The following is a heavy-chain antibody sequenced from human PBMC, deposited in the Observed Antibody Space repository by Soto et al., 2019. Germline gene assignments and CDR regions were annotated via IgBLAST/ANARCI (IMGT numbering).Heavy chain of an antibody. Sequence: QGELVQSGAEVKKPGSSVKVSCKASGGNFITFAISWVRQAPGQGLEWMGEIIPISSTTKSAHKFQDRVTLSADGTSSTVHMELRSLKSEDTAMYVCAKNLASDPFGSYGLDVWGQGTTVTVSS. D-gene: IGHD3-16*01. CDR3: AKNLASDPFGSYGLDV. CDR1: GGNFITFA. V-gene: IGHV1-69*01. CDR2: IIPISSTT. J-gene: IGHJ6*01.